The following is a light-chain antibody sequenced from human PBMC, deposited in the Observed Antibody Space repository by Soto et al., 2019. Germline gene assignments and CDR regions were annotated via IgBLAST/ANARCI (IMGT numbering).Light chain of an antibody. CDR3: QQSYSNPLT. V-gene: IGKV1-39*01. CDR1: QSISSY. CDR2: AAS. J-gene: IGKJ4*01. Sequence: DIQMTQSPSSLSASVGDRVTITCLAIQSISSYLHWYQQKPGKAPKLLIYAASSLQSGVPSRYSGSGSGTDFTLTISSLPPEDFETYYCQQSYSNPLTFGGGTKVDIK.